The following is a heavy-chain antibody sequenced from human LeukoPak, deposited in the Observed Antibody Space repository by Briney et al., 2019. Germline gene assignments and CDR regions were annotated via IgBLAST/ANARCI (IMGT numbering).Heavy chain of an antibody. J-gene: IGHJ4*02. CDR2: ISGPGDKT. CDR3: AREATSSSGWYIDY. Sequence: GGSLRLSCADSGFTFSSYAMSWVRQAPGKGLEWVSTISGPGDKTYYADSVKGRFTISRDNSKNTVYLQMNSLRAGDTAVYYCAREATSSSGWYIDYWGRGTLVTVSS. V-gene: IGHV3-23*01. D-gene: IGHD6-25*01. CDR1: GFTFSSYA.